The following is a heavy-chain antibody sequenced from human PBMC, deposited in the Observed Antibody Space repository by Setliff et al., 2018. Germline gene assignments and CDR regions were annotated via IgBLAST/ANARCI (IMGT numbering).Heavy chain of an antibody. D-gene: IGHD1-26*01. CDR3: ARKGISALSGAFDM. Sequence: SETLSLTCTVSGGPISNYYWSWIRQPAGKGLEWIGRIYTSGSTNYNPSLKSRVTMSVDTSKNQFSLKLSSVAAADTAVYYCARKGISALSGAFDMWGQGTMVTVSS. CDR2: IYTSGST. J-gene: IGHJ3*02. CDR1: GGPISNYY. V-gene: IGHV4-4*07.